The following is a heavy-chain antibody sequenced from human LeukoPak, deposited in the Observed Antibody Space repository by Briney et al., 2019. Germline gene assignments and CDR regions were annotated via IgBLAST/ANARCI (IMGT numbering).Heavy chain of an antibody. V-gene: IGHV1-2*04. J-gene: IGHJ4*02. D-gene: IGHD1-20*01. CDR3: ARGITGTTFPDY. CDR1: GYTFTGYY. CDR2: INPSSGGT. Sequence: ASVKVSCKASGYTFTGYYMHWVRQAPGQGLEWMGWINPSSGGTNYAQKFQGWVTMTRDTSISTAYMELSRLRSDDTAVYYCARGITGTTFPDYWGQGTLVTVSS.